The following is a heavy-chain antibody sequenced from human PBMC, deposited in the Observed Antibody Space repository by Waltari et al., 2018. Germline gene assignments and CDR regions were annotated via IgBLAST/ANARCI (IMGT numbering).Heavy chain of an antibody. V-gene: IGHV4-59*11. CDR3: ARGRRYSDAFDI. Sequence: QVQLQESGPGLVKPSETLSLTCTVHGGPICSHSWSWPRQPPGKGLEWIGYIDYSGSTNYNPSLKSRVTITVDTSKNQFSLRLSSVTAADTAVYYCARGRRYSDAFDIWGQGTMVTVSS. J-gene: IGHJ3*02. CDR1: GGPICSHS. D-gene: IGHD2-21*01. CDR2: IDYSGST.